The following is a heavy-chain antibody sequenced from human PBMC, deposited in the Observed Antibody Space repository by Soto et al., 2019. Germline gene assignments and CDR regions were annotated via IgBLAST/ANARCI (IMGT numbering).Heavy chain of an antibody. D-gene: IGHD5-12*01. J-gene: IGHJ4*02. Sequence: EVQLVESGGGLVQPGGSLRLSCAASGFTFSSYDMHWVRQVTGKGLEWVSSIGTAGDTYSPGSVKGRFTSSRENAKNSLYLQMNSLRAGDTAVYYGARVGRLRFFDYWGQGTLVTVSS. CDR3: ARVGRLRFFDY. CDR2: IGTAGDT. V-gene: IGHV3-13*04. CDR1: GFTFSSYD.